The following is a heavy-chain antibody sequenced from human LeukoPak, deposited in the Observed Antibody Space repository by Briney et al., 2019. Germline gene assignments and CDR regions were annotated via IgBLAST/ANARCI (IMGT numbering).Heavy chain of an antibody. CDR3: ARRLFRDYGDFPFDY. D-gene: IGHD4-17*01. J-gene: IGHJ4*02. Sequence: KHGESLKISCKGSGYSFTSYRIGWVRQMPGKGLEWMGIIYPGDSDTRYSPSFQGQVTISADKSISTAYLQWSSLKASDTAMYYCARRLFRDYGDFPFDYWGQGTLVTVSS. CDR1: GYSFTSYR. CDR2: IYPGDSDT. V-gene: IGHV5-51*01.